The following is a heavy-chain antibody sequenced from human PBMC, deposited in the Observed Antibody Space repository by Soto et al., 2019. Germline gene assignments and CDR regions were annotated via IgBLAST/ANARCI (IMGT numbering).Heavy chain of an antibody. CDR2: ISGSGGST. CDR1: GFTLSSYA. V-gene: IGHV3-23*01. CDR3: AKSSGGVQLYYFDY. Sequence: GGSLRLSCAASGFTLSSYAMSWVRQAPGKGLEWVSAISGSGGSTYYADSVKGRFNISRDNSKNTLYLQMNSLRAEDKAVYYCAKSSGGVQLYYFDYWGQGTLVTVSS. D-gene: IGHD2-8*01. J-gene: IGHJ4*02.